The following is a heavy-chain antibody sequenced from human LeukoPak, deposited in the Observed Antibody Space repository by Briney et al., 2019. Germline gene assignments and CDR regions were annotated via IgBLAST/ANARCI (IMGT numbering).Heavy chain of an antibody. CDR2: INHSGST. Sequence: SETLSLTCAVYGGSFSGYYWSWIRQPPGKGLEWIGEINHSGSTNYNPSLKSRVTISVDTSKNQFSLKLSSVTAADTAVYYCARFGAVYYYYGMDVWGQGTTVAVSS. V-gene: IGHV4-34*01. D-gene: IGHD3-3*01. CDR3: ARFGAVYYYYGMDV. CDR1: GGSFSGYY. J-gene: IGHJ6*02.